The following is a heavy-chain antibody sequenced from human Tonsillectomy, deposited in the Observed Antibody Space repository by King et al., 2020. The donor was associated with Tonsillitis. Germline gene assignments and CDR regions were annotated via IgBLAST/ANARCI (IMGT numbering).Heavy chain of an antibody. CDR3: ARDKYYDSLTGGLHDAFDM. J-gene: IGHJ3*02. Sequence: DVQLVESGGTVIRPGGSLRLSCAASGFTFDDYGMSWVRHAPGKGLEWVAGLNWNGGSAVYTESVKGRFTISRDNVKNSLYLQINSLRAEDTALYYCARDKYYDSLTGGLHDAFDMWGQGTMVTVSS. D-gene: IGHD3/OR15-3a*01. V-gene: IGHV3-20*04. CDR1: GFTFDDYG. CDR2: LNWNGGSA.